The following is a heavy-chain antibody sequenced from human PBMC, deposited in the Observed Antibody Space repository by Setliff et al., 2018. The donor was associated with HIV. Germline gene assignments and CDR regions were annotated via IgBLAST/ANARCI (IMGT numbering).Heavy chain of an antibody. V-gene: IGHV4-59*01. CDR2: IYFTGSS. D-gene: IGHD4-17*01. CDR1: GGSISTYY. Sequence: PSETLSLTCTVSGGSISTYYWSWIRQPPGKGLEWIGSIYFTGSSDNNPSLKSRVTLSVDTSKHQFSLKLSSVTAADTAVYYCARVQMAYAAFDVWGQGTMATVSS. J-gene: IGHJ3*01. CDR3: ARVQMAYAAFDV.